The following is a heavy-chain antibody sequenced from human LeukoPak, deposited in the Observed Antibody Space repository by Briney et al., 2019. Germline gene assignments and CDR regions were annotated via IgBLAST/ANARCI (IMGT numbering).Heavy chain of an antibody. V-gene: IGHV4-59*01. CDR3: ARSNWNKLDY. CDR2: IYYSGST. Sequence: PSETLSLTCTVSGGSISSYYWSWIRQPPGKGLEWIGYIYYSGSTNYNPSLKSRVTISVDTSKNQFSLKLSSVTAADTAVYYCARSNWNKLDYWGQGTLVTVSS. D-gene: IGHD1/OR15-1a*01. CDR1: GGSISSYY. J-gene: IGHJ4*02.